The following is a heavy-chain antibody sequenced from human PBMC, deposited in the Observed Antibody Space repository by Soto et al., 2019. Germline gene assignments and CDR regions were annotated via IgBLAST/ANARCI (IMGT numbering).Heavy chain of an antibody. V-gene: IGHV1-69*13. Sequence: SVKVSCKASGGTFSSYAISWVRQAPGQGLEWMGGIIPIFGTANYAQKFQGRVTITADESTSTAYMELSSLRSEDTAVYYCARDPDIVVVLADQNWFEFWGPGPLVTVFS. CDR3: ARDPDIVVVLADQNWFEF. CDR2: IIPIFGTA. CDR1: GGTFSSYA. J-gene: IGHJ5*01. D-gene: IGHD2-2*01.